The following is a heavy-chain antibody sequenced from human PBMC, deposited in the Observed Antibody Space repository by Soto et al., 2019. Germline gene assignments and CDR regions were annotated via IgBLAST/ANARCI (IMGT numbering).Heavy chain of an antibody. V-gene: IGHV3-64*01. CDR1: GFTLSGYA. D-gene: IGHD6-6*01. CDR3: ARRARPDFYYMDV. CDR2: NNSNGVGT. Sequence: SLRLSCSASGFTLSGYAMDWVRQAPGEGREDVLGNNSNGVGTYYANSVQGRFTISRDNSKNTVYLQMGSLRPEDMAVYYCARRARPDFYYMDVWGKGTTVTVSS. J-gene: IGHJ6*03.